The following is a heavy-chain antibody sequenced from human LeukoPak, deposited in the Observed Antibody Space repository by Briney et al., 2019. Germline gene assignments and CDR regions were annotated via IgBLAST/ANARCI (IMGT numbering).Heavy chain of an antibody. CDR2: INDDGRTT. CDR1: GFTFSYYW. J-gene: IGHJ4*02. CDR3: ARWYCSSTSCYYDY. Sequence: GGSLRLSCAVSGFTFSYYWMHWVRQAPGEGLVWVSRINDDGRTTTYADSVKGRITISRDNSKSTLNLQMVGLRAEDTAVYYCARWYCSSTSCYYDYWGQGTLVTVSS. V-gene: IGHV3-74*03. D-gene: IGHD2-2*01.